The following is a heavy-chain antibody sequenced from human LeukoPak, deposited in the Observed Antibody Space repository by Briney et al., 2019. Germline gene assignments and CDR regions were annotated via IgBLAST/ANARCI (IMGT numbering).Heavy chain of an antibody. CDR2: INWNGGST. J-gene: IGHJ3*02. CDR1: GFTFDDYG. CDR3: ASITMIVVPQTDAFDI. V-gene: IGHV3-20*04. D-gene: IGHD3-22*01. Sequence: GGSLRLSCAASGFTFDDYGMSWVRQAPGKGLDWVSGINWNGGSTGYADSVKGRFTISRDNAKNSLYLQMNSLRAEDTALYYCASITMIVVPQTDAFDIRGRGTMVTVSS.